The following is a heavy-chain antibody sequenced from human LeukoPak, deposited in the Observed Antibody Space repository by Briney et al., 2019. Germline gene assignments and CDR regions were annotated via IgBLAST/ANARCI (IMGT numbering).Heavy chain of an antibody. J-gene: IGHJ6*03. Sequence: PSETLSLTCTVSGGSISSGSYYWSWIRQPAGKGLEWIGRIYTSGSTNYNPSLKSRVTISVDTSKNQFSLKLNSVTAADTAVYYCAREKPDDSSGYYSSYYYMDVWGKGTTVTISS. V-gene: IGHV4-61*02. CDR2: IYTSGST. CDR3: AREKPDDSSGYYSSYYYMDV. CDR1: GGSISSGSYY. D-gene: IGHD3-22*01.